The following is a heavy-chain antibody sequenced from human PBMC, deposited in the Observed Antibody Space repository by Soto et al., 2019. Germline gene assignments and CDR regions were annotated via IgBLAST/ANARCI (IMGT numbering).Heavy chain of an antibody. CDR2: ISGSGGST. Sequence: EVQLLESGGGLVQPGGSLRLSCAASGFTFSSYAMSWVRQAPGKGLEWVSAISGSGGSTCYADSVKGRFTISRDNSKNTLYLQMNSLRAEDTAVYYCAKDITIFGVPPPKDWFDPWGQGTLVTVSS. J-gene: IGHJ5*02. V-gene: IGHV3-23*01. D-gene: IGHD3-3*01. CDR3: AKDITIFGVPPPKDWFDP. CDR1: GFTFSSYA.